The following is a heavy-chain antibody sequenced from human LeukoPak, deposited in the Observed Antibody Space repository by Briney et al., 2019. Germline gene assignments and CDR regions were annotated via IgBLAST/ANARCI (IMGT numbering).Heavy chain of an antibody. V-gene: IGHV4-59*12. J-gene: IGHJ5*02. CDR3: ARARGFYWFDP. CDR1: GASINSYY. Sequence: NPSETLSLTCTVSGASINSYYWHWIRQSPGRGLEWIGYIYYSRSTYYNPSLKSRVTISVDTSKNQFSLKLSSVTAADTAVYYCARARGFYWFDPWGQGTLVTVSS. CDR2: IYYSRST. D-gene: IGHD3-16*01.